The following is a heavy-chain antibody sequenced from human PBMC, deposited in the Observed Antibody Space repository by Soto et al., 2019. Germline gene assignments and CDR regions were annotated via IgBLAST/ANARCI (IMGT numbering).Heavy chain of an antibody. V-gene: IGHV1-46*01. J-gene: IGHJ4*02. CDR3: ARGPSCGGDCYLFDY. CDR1: GYTFTSYY. CDR2: INPGGGRT. D-gene: IGHD2-21*02. Sequence: ASVKVSCKASGYTFTSYYIHWVRQAPGQGLEWVAMINPGGGRTKNAQMFQGRVTLTRDTSAGTVDMELSSLTSDDTAVYYCARGPSCGGDCYLFDYWGQGSLVTVSS.